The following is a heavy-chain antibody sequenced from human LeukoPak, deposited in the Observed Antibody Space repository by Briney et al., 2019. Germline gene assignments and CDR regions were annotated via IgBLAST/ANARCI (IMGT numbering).Heavy chain of an antibody. CDR1: GFTFSSYG. D-gene: IGHD3-10*01. CDR3: ASILLWFVYDY. J-gene: IGHJ4*02. V-gene: IGHV3-23*01. CDR2: ISGSGGRT. Sequence: GGTLRLSCAASGFTFSSYGMSWVRQAPGKGLEWVSGISGSGGRTYYADSVKGRFTISRDNSKNTLYLQMNSLRAEDTAVYYCASILLWFVYDYWGQGILVTVSS.